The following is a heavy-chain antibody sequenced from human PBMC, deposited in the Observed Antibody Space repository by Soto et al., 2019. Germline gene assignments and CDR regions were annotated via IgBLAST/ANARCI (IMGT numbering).Heavy chain of an antibody. CDR1: GYTFTNYG. CDR2: INTYKGNT. V-gene: IGHV1-18*01. J-gene: IGHJ4*02. Sequence: QVQLVQSGAEVKKPGASVQVSCKASGYTFTNYGVSWVRQAPGQGLEWMGWINTYKGNTNYAQKFKGRVTMTTDTSTSTAYMALRSLRSDDTAIYYCAKVQEKWSKFFDYWGQGTLVTVSS. D-gene: IGHD2-15*01. CDR3: AKVQEKWSKFFDY.